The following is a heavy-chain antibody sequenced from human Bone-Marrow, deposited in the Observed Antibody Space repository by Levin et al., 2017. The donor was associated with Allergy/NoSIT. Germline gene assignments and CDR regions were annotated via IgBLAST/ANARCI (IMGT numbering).Heavy chain of an antibody. Sequence: GESLKISCEASGYIFTDYYIHWVRQAPGQGLEWMGWVNPKTGGTHYIQKFEGRVTMTRDASLSTAYMELSRLTSGDTAVYFCAILTHYYDSSGPHSFDVWGQGTMVTVTS. CDR3: AILTHYYDSSGPHSFDV. CDR1: GYIFTDYY. CDR2: VNPKTGGT. J-gene: IGHJ3*01. D-gene: IGHD3-22*01. V-gene: IGHV1-2*02.